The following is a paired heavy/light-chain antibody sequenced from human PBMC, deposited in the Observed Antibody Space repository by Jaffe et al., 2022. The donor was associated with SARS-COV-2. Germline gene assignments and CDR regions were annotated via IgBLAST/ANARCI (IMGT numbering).Heavy chain of an antibody. CDR2: IKEDGSDK. CDR3: VTWWSNTDV. Sequence: EVQLVESGGGLVQPGGSLRLSCAASGFTFSNYWMNWVRQAPGKGLEWVATIKEDGSDKYYVDSVKGRFTISRDNAKNSLYLQMNSLRAEDTAVYHCVTWWSNTDVWGQGTTVTVSS. V-gene: IGHV3-7*01. J-gene: IGHJ6*02. D-gene: IGHD2-8*02. CDR1: GFTFSNYW.
Light chain of an antibody. CDR3: QKYNSAPLT. CDR2: AAS. J-gene: IGKJ3*01. V-gene: IGKV1-27*01. CDR1: QGISNN. Sequence: DIQMTQSPSSLSASVGDRVTITCRASQGISNNLAWYQQKPGKVPKLLIYAASTLQSGVPSRFSGSGSGTDFTLTISSLQPEDVATYYCQKYNSAPLTFGPGTKVDIK.